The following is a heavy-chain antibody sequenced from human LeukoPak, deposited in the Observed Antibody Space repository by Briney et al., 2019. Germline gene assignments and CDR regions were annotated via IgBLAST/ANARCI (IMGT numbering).Heavy chain of an antibody. CDR2: INPSGGST. CDR1: GYTFTSYY. J-gene: IGHJ4*02. Sequence: ASVKVSCKASGYTFTSYYMHWVRQAPGQGLEWMGIINPSGGSTSYARKFQGRVTMTRDTSTSTVYMELSSLRSEDTAVYYCARGRPITMVRGVKHDYWGQGTLVPVSS. CDR3: ARGRPITMVRGVKHDY. V-gene: IGHV1-46*01. D-gene: IGHD3-10*01.